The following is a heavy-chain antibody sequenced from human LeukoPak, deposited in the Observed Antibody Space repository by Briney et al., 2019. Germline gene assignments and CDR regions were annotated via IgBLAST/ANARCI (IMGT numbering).Heavy chain of an antibody. Sequence: PSQTLSLTCTVSGGSISSGGYYWSWIRQHPGKGLEWIGYIYYSGSTYYNPSLKSRVTISVDTSKNQFSLKLSSVTAADTAVYYCARLSHQLLVDYWGQGTLVTVSS. J-gene: IGHJ4*02. CDR2: IYYSGST. V-gene: IGHV4-31*03. D-gene: IGHD2-2*01. CDR3: ARLSHQLLVDY. CDR1: GGSISSGGYY.